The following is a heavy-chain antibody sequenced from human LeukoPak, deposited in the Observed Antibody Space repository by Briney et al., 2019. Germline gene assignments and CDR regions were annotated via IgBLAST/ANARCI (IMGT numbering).Heavy chain of an antibody. J-gene: IGHJ4*02. Sequence: GGSLRLSCAASGFTFSSYGMHWVRQAPGKGLEWVAFIRYDGSNKYYADSVKGRFTISRDNSKNTLYLQMNSLRAEDTAVYYCAKELDFWSLEDYWGQGTLVTVSS. V-gene: IGHV3-30*02. CDR3: AKELDFWSLEDY. CDR2: IRYDGSNK. CDR1: GFTFSSYG. D-gene: IGHD3-3*01.